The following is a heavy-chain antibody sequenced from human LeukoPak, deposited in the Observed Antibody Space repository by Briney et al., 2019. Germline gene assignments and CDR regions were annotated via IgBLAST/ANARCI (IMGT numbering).Heavy chain of an antibody. CDR1: GGSISSSSYY. J-gene: IGHJ4*02. CDR3: ARGYDFWSGEFLDY. Sequence: SETLSLTCAVSGGSISSSSYYWGWIRQPAGKGLEWIGRIYTSGSTNYNPSLKSRVTISVDTSKNQFSLKLSSVTAADTAVYYCARGYDFWSGEFLDYWGQGTLVTVSS. V-gene: IGHV4-61*02. D-gene: IGHD3-3*01. CDR2: IYTSGST.